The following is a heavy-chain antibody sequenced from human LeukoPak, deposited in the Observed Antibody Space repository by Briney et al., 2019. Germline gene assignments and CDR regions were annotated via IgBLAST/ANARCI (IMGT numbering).Heavy chain of an antibody. D-gene: IGHD3-10*01. CDR2: IWYDGSNK. CDR1: QFTFSNHG. V-gene: IGHV3-33*01. J-gene: IGHJ4*02. CDR3: ARDRGVSYFDY. Sequence: GGSLRLSCAASQFTFSNHGMHWVRQAPGKGLEWVAVIWYDGSNKYYADSVKGRFTISRDNSQNTLYLQMNSLRAEDTAVYYCARDRGVSYFDYWGQGTQVTVSS.